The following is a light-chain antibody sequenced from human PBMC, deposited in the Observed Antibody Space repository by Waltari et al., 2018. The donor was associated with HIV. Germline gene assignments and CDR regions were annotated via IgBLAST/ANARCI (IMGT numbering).Light chain of an antibody. Sequence: DIVMTQSPDSLAVSLGERATINCKSSQSVLYSSNNKDYLAWYQQRPGQPPKLLIYWASTRESGFPDRFSGSGSGTNFTLTISSLQAEDVAVYYCQQYYSTGFTFGPGTKVDIK. J-gene: IGKJ3*01. V-gene: IGKV4-1*01. CDR3: QQYYSTGFT. CDR1: QSVLYSSNNKDY. CDR2: WAS.